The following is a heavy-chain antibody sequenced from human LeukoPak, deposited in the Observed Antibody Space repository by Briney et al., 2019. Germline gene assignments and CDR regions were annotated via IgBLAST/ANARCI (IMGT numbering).Heavy chain of an antibody. CDR2: ISPMCSYS. Sequence: GRSLRCSCLASGFSFNSYTMNWVRESPGKGLEWVSTISPMCSYSCYEELVMGRLTISRDNPKNSLYLQIDRLRAEDTAVYYCVRDVSRRIGMDVWGQGTTVTVSS. CDR1: GFSFNSYT. D-gene: IGHD2/OR15-2a*01. J-gene: IGHJ6*02. CDR3: VRDVSRRIGMDV. V-gene: IGHV3-21*01.